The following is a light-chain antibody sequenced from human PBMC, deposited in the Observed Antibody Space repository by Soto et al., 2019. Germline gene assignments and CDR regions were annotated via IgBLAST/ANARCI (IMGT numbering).Light chain of an antibody. CDR3: QQYNNWPRAWT. Sequence: EIVMTQSPATLSVSPGERATLSCRASQSVSSNLAWYQQKPGQAPRLLIYGASTRATGIPARFSGSGSGTEFTLTISSLQSEDFAVYYCQQYNNWPRAWTFGQGTQVDIK. CDR1: QSVSSN. J-gene: IGKJ1*01. CDR2: GAS. V-gene: IGKV3-15*01.